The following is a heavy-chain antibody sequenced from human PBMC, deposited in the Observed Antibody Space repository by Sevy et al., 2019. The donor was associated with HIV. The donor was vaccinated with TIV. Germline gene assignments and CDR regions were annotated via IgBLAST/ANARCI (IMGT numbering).Heavy chain of an antibody. D-gene: IGHD6-13*01. V-gene: IGHV3-21*01. CDR2: ISSSSSYI. CDR3: ARGWTAAHAVYFDY. Sequence: GGSLRLSCAASGFTFSSYSMNWVRQAPGKGLEWVSSISSSSSYIYYADSVKGRFTISRDNAKNSLYLQMNSLRAEDTAVYYCARGWTAAHAVYFDYWGQGTLVTVSS. CDR1: GFTFSSYS. J-gene: IGHJ4*02.